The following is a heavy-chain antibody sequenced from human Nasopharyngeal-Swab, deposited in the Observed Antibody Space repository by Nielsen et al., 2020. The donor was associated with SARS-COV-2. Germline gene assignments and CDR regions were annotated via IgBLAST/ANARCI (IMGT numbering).Heavy chain of an antibody. Sequence: GESLKISCAASGFTFSSYTVNWVRQAPGKGLEWASSISSSGTYIYYADSVKGRFTISRDNAKNSLYLQMNSLRAEDTAVYYCARDYGIGAYFYYGMDVWGQGTTVTVSS. D-gene: IGHD3-10*01. J-gene: IGHJ6*02. CDR1: GFTFSSYT. CDR3: ARDYGIGAYFYYGMDV. V-gene: IGHV3-21*01. CDR2: ISSSGTYI.